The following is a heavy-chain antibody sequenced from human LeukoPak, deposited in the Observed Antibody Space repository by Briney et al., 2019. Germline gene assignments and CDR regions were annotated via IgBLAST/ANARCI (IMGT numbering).Heavy chain of an antibody. CDR1: GFTFSSYA. Sequence: GGSLRLSCAASGFTFSSYAMHWVRQAPGKGLEWVAIISYDGNNKYYADSVKGRFTISRDNSKNTLYLQMNSLRNEDTAVYSCAREGSRLDSSSWSSFQHWGLGTLVTVSS. CDR3: AREGSRLDSSSWSSFQH. D-gene: IGHD6-13*01. J-gene: IGHJ1*01. V-gene: IGHV3-30*04. CDR2: ISYDGNNK.